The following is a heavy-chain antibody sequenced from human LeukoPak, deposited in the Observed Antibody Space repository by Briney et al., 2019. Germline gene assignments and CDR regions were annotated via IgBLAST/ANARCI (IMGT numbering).Heavy chain of an antibody. Sequence: KPSETLSLTCTVSGGSISSYYWSWIRQPPGKGLEWIGYIYYSGSTNYNPSLKSRVTISVDTSKNQFSLKLSSVTAADTAVYYCAGTESRWFDPWGQGTLVTVSS. D-gene: IGHD2-2*01. J-gene: IGHJ5*02. CDR1: GGSISSYY. CDR3: AGTESRWFDP. V-gene: IGHV4-59*01. CDR2: IYYSGST.